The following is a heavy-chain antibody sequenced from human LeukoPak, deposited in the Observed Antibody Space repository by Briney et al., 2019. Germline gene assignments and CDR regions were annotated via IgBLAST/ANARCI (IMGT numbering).Heavy chain of an antibody. CDR2: IKEDGSEK. Sequence: PGGSLRLSSAASGVTFSSYWMSWVRQAPGKGLEWVANIKEDGSEKYYVDSVKGRFTISRDNARNSAYLQMSSLRAEDTAVYYCARRGGSTFDYWGQGTLVTVSS. J-gene: IGHJ4*02. CDR3: ARRGGSTFDY. CDR1: GVTFSSYW. V-gene: IGHV3-7*01.